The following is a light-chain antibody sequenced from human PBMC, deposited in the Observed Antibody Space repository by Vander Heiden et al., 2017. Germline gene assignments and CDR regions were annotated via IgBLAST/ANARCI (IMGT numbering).Light chain of an antibody. V-gene: IGKV3-11*01. J-gene: IGKJ1*01. CDR3: QQRSNWPRT. Sequence: EIVLTQSPATLSLSPGESATLACRSSQSVYSYLAWYQQKPGQAPSLLIYDTSNRATGIPARCSGSGSGTDFTLTISSLEPEDFATYYCQQRSNWPRTFGEGTKVEL. CDR1: QSVYSY. CDR2: DTS.